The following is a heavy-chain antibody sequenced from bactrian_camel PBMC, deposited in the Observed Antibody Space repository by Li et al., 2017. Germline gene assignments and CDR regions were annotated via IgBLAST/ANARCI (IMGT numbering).Heavy chain of an antibody. D-gene: IGHD5*01. CDR1: GFTFNSYA. J-gene: IGHJ4*01. V-gene: IGHV3S40*01. Sequence: VQLVESGGGLVQPGGSLRLSCASSGFTFNSYAMTWVRQAPGKGLEWVSGISSSGGTAYYADSVKGRFTFAQDNTENAVSLQMNSLKPEDTATYYCNVGLCGTWPPGQDNYWGQGTQVTVS. CDR2: ISSSGGTA. CDR3: NVGLCGTWPPGQDNY.